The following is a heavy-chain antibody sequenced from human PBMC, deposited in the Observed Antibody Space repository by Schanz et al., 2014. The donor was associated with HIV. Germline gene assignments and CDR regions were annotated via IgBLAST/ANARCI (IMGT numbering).Heavy chain of an antibody. Sequence: EVQLVESGGGLVQPGESLKLSCAASGFTFSASAMHWVRQASGKGLEWIGRIRNKANSYATTFHGSVRGRFFISRSDSKNTTSLHLNSLKPEDTGIYYCVRQYYDSGDHSFYWFFDVWGRGTQVTVSP. CDR2: IRNKANSYAT. D-gene: IGHD3-22*01. CDR1: GFTFSASA. V-gene: IGHV3-73*01. CDR3: VRQYYDSGDHSFYWFFDV. J-gene: IGHJ2*01.